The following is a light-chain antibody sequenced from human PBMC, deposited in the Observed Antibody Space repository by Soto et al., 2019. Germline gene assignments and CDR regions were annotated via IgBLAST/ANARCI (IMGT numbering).Light chain of an antibody. CDR1: QSVSSN. Sequence: ELVMTQSPATLSLSPGERATLSCRASQSVSSNLAWYQKKPGQAPSLLIYDVSNRATGIPARFSGSGSGTDFNLTISRLEPEDFAVYYCQQRSNWPRTFGQGTKVDIK. CDR2: DVS. V-gene: IGKV3-11*01. J-gene: IGKJ1*01. CDR3: QQRSNWPRT.